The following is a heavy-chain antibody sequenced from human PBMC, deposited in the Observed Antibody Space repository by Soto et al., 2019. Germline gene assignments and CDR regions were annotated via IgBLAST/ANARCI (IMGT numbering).Heavy chain of an antibody. V-gene: IGHV4-4*07. D-gene: IGHD6-13*01. CDR2: IYTSGST. CDR1: GGSISSYY. CDR3: ARDDKGANWSSSWWSYGMDV. J-gene: IGHJ6*02. Sequence: QVQLQESGPGLVKPSETLSLTCTVSGGSISSYYWSWIRQPAGKGLEWIGRIYTSGSTNYNPSLKSRVTMSVDTSKNQCYLKLSSVTAADTAVYYCARDDKGANWSSSWWSYGMDVWGQGTTVTVSS.